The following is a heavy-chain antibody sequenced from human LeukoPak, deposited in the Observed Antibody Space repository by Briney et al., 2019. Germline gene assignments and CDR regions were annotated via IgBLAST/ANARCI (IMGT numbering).Heavy chain of an antibody. D-gene: IGHD2-2*01. CDR1: GGSISSSSYY. CDR3: ARIVVVPAAMGPGYNWFDP. Sequence: SETLSLTCTVSGGSISSSSYYWGWIRQPPGKGLEWIGSIYYSGSTYYNPSLKSRVTISVDTSKNQFSLKLSSVTAADTAVYYCARIVVVPAAMGPGYNWFDPWGQGTLVTVSS. J-gene: IGHJ5*02. CDR2: IYYSGST. V-gene: IGHV4-39*01.